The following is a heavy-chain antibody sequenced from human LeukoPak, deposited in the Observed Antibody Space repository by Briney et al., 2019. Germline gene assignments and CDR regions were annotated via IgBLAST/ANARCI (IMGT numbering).Heavy chain of an antibody. CDR1: GFTFRSYS. Sequence: GGSLRLSCEASGFTFRSYSMNWVRQAPGKGLEWVSYISSSSSTIYYADSVKGRFTISRDNAKNSLYLQMNSLRAEDTAVYYCAKDLGGGSGCYDLWGRGTLVTVSS. J-gene: IGHJ2*01. V-gene: IGHV3-48*04. D-gene: IGHD6-19*01. CDR3: AKDLGGGSGCYDL. CDR2: ISSSSSTI.